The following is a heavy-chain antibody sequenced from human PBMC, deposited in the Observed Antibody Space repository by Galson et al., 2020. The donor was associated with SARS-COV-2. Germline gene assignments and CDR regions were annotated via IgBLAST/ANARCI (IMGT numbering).Heavy chain of an antibody. CDR3: MRQFVGATDY. CDR2: IYYTGST. V-gene: IGHV4-39*01. CDR1: GGSIGSSSYY. J-gene: IGHJ4*02. Sequence: KASETLSLTCTVSGGSIGSSSYYWAWIRQPPGKGLEWIGNIYYTGSTDYNPSLKSRLTISVDTSKNKFSLNLSSVTAADTVVYYCMRQFVGATDYWGQGTLVTVSS. D-gene: IGHD1-26*01.